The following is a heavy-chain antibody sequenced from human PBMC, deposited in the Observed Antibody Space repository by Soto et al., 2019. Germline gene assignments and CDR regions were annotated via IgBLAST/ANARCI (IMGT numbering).Heavy chain of an antibody. CDR1: GFSLSTSGMC. CDR3: ARSRSLGYCSGGSCYSGYYYYYVDV. Sequence: SGPTLVNPTQTLTLTCTFSGFSLSTSGMCVSWIRQPPGKALEWLARIDWDDDKYYSTSLKTRLTISKDTSKNQVVLTMTNMDPVDTATYYCARSRSLGYCSGGSCYSGYYYYYVDVWGKGTTVTVSS. V-gene: IGHV2-70*11. D-gene: IGHD2-15*01. J-gene: IGHJ6*03. CDR2: IDWDDDK.